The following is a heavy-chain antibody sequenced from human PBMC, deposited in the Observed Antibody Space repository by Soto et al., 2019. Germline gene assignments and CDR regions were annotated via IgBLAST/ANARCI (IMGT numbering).Heavy chain of an antibody. J-gene: IGHJ6*02. D-gene: IGHD2-2*01. CDR2: VRHTGST. CDR3: ATDSTSTHYGMDV. CDR1: GGPFSGFY. Sequence: QVQLHQWGAGLLKPSETLSLTCAVYGGPFSGFYWSWIRQYPGKGLEWLGEVRHTGSTNYNPSLKTRVSISADTSKTQVSLRLTSVTAADTAVYYCATDSTSTHYGMDVWGQGTTVTVSS. V-gene: IGHV4-34*01.